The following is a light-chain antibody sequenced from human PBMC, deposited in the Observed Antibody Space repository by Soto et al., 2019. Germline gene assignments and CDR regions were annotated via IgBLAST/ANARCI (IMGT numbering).Light chain of an antibody. V-gene: IGKV1-5*03. CDR1: QSISSW. CDR3: QQYNSYPLT. J-gene: IGKJ4*01. Sequence: DIQMTQSPSTLSASVGDRVIITCRASQSISSWLAWYQQKAGKAPKLLIYKASSLDSGVPSRFSGSGYGTEFTLTISSLQPDDFATYYCQQYNSYPLTFGGGTKVEIK. CDR2: KAS.